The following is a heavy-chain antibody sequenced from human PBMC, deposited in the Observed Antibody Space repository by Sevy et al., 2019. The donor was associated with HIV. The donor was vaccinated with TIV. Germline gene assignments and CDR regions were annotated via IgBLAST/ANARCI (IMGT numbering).Heavy chain of an antibody. J-gene: IGHJ6*03. V-gene: IGHV4-59*08. Sequence: SETLSLTCTVSGGSISSYYWSWIRQPPGKGLEWIGYIYYSGSTNYNPSLKSRVTISVDTSKNQFSLKLSSVTAADTAVHYCARLRGGYGNGWFYYYMDVWGKGTTVTVSS. CDR2: IYYSGST. CDR1: GGSISSYY. D-gene: IGHD3-10*01. CDR3: ARLRGGYGNGWFYYYMDV.